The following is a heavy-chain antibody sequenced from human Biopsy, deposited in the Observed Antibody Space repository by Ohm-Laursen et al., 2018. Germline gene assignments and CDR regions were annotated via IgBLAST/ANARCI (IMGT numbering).Heavy chain of an antibody. V-gene: IGHV1-46*01. Sequence: ASVKVSCKASGYSFTSYYMHWVRQAPGQGLEWMGMINPSGSTTSYPQIFQGRVTMTRDTSKSTVYMELSSLRSADPAVYFCARTTGWCGGLYYFAYGGQGPRSPSPQ. CDR1: GYSFTSYY. J-gene: IGHJ4*02. D-gene: IGHD6-19*01. CDR3: ARTTGWCGGLYYFAY. CDR2: INPSGSTT.